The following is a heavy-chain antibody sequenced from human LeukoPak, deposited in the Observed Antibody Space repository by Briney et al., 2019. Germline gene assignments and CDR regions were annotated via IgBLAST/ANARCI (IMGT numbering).Heavy chain of an antibody. V-gene: IGHV4-34*01. CDR2: INHSGST. CDR3: ARSNWNDEFYFDY. Sequence: SETLSLTCAVYGGSFSGYYWSWIRQPPGKGLEWIGEINHSGSTNYNPSLKSRVTISVDTSKNQFYLKLSSVTAADTAVYYCARSNWNDEFYFDYWGQGTLVTVSS. CDR1: GGSFSGYY. J-gene: IGHJ4*02. D-gene: IGHD1-20*01.